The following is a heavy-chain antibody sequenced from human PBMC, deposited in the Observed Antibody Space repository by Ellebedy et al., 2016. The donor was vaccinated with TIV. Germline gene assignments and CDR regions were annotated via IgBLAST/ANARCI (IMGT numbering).Heavy chain of an antibody. CDR3: ARDRFSVAGTNFDY. D-gene: IGHD6-19*01. CDR1: GFTFSSYW. Sequence: GESLKISXAASGFTFSSYWMHWVRQAPEKGLVWVSRINSDGSSTNYADSVKGRFTISRDNAKNSLYLQMNSLRAEDTAVYFCARDRFSVAGTNFDYWGQGTLVTVSS. V-gene: IGHV3-74*01. CDR2: INSDGSST. J-gene: IGHJ4*02.